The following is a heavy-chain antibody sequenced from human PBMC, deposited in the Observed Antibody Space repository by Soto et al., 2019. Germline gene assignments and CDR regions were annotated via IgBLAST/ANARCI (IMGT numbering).Heavy chain of an antibody. J-gene: IGHJ4*02. D-gene: IGHD4-17*01. CDR1: GGSISSYY. Sequence: SETLSLTCTVSGGSISSYYWSWIRQPPGKGLEWIGYIYYSGSTNYNPSLKSRVTISVDTSKNQFSLKLSSVTAADTAVYYCARALFSTVTRYYFDYWGQGTLVTVSS. V-gene: IGHV4-59*01. CDR2: IYYSGST. CDR3: ARALFSTVTRYYFDY.